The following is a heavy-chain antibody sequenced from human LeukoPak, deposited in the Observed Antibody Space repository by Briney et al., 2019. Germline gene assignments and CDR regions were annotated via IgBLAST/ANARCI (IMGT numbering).Heavy chain of an antibody. CDR3: SIDFMITFGGPLWRSGMDV. V-gene: IGHV3-23*01. CDR2: ICGGGGST. D-gene: IGHD3-16*01. CDR1: GFTFSSYA. Sequence: GGSLRLSCAASGFTFSSYAMSWVRQAPGKGLEWVSAICGGGGSTYYADAVKGRFTISRDNSKNTLYLQMNSLIAEDTAVYYWSIDFMITFGGPLWRSGMDVWGQGTTVTVSS. J-gene: IGHJ6*02.